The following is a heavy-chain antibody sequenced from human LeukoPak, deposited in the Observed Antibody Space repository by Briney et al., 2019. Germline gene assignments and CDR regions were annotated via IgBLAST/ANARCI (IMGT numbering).Heavy chain of an antibody. J-gene: IGHJ3*02. CDR2: ISGSGGST. CDR1: GFTFSSYA. Sequence: PGGSLRLSCAASGFTFSSYAMSWVRQAPGKGLEWVSAISGSGGSTYYADSVKGRFTISRDNSKNTLYLQMNSLRAEDTAVYYCAKGHNYDFWSGYPDAFDIWGQGTMVTVSS. V-gene: IGHV3-23*01. CDR3: AKGHNYDFWSGYPDAFDI. D-gene: IGHD3-3*01.